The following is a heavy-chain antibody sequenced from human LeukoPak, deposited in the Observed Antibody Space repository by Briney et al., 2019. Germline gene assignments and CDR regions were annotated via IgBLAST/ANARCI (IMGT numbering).Heavy chain of an antibody. CDR1: GFTFSDYY. CDR3: ARNHPSRNDGWPLFDY. D-gene: IGHD1-1*01. V-gene: IGHV3-11*01. CDR2: ISSSGDTI. J-gene: IGHJ4*02. Sequence: GGSLRLSCAVSGFTFSDYYMSWIRQAPGKGLEWLSYISSSGDTIYDADSVKGRFTISRDNAKNSLYLQINSLRVEDTAMYFCARNHPSRNDGWPLFDYWGQGTLVTVSS.